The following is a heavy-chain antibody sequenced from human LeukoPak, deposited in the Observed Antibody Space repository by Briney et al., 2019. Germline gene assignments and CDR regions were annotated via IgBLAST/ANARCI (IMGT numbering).Heavy chain of an antibody. D-gene: IGHD2-15*01. V-gene: IGHV4-4*02. CDR3: ARRCSGGSCSSGWFDP. J-gene: IGHJ5*02. Sequence: PSGTLSLTCAVSGGSISSSNWWSLGRQPPGKGLEWSGDIYHSGSNNYNPSLKSRVTISVDKSKNQYSLKLSSVTAADTAVYYCARRCSGGSCSSGWFDPWGQGTLVTVSS. CDR2: IYHSGSN. CDR1: GGSISSSNW.